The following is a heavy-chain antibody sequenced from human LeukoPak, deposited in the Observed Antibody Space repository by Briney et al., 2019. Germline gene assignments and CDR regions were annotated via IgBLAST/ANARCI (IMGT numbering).Heavy chain of an antibody. CDR3: ARTPDWFWVDY. D-gene: IGHD3-9*01. CDR2: IYYSGST. Sequence: PSETLSLTCTVSGGSISSYYWSWIRQPPGKGLEWIGYIYYSGSTNYNPSLKSRVTISVDTSKNQFSLKLSSVTAADTAVYYCARTPDWFWVDYWGQGTLVTVSS. V-gene: IGHV4-59*01. J-gene: IGHJ4*02. CDR1: GGSISSYY.